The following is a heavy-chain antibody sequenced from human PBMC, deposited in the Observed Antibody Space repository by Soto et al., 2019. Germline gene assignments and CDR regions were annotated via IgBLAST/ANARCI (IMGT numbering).Heavy chain of an antibody. J-gene: IGHJ4*02. V-gene: IGHV3-30*18. Sequence: GGSLRLSCAASGFTFSSYGMHWVRQAPGKGLEWVAVISYDGSNKYYADSVKGRFTISRDNSKNTLYLQMNSLRAEDTAVYYCAKGRASRYYYDSSGYFDYWGQGTLVTVSS. D-gene: IGHD3-22*01. CDR2: ISYDGSNK. CDR1: GFTFSSYG. CDR3: AKGRASRYYYDSSGYFDY.